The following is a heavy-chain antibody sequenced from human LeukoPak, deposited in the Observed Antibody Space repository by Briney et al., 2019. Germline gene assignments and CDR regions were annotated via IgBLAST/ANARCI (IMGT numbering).Heavy chain of an antibody. CDR3: ARLPLVPAASNRGSASWFDP. J-gene: IGHJ5*02. D-gene: IGHD2-2*01. Sequence: SETLSLTCTVSGASISSYYWGWIRQPPGKGLEWIGSIYYSGSTYYNPSLKSRVTISVDMSKNQFSLKLSSVTAADTAVYYCARLPLVPAASNRGSASWFDPWGQGTLVTVSS. CDR2: IYYSGST. V-gene: IGHV4-39*01. CDR1: GASISSYY.